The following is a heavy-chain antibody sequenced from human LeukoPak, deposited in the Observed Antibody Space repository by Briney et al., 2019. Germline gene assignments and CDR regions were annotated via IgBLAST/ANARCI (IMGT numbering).Heavy chain of an antibody. J-gene: IGHJ4*02. CDR3: ARGGSHRGVFDS. D-gene: IGHD1-26*01. CDR1: GGSISSYY. V-gene: IGHV4-59*12. Sequence: SETLSLTCTVSGGSISSYYWSWIRQPPGKGLEWIGYIYYSGGTNYNPSPKSRVTVSVDTSNNQFSLKLTSVSAADTAVYYCARGGSHRGVFDSWGQGTLVTVSS. CDR2: IYYSGGT.